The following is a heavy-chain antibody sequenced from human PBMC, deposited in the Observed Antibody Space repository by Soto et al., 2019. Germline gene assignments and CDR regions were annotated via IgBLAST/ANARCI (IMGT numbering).Heavy chain of an antibody. CDR1: GYTFTSYG. Sequence: ASVKVSCKASGYTFTSYGISWVRQAPGQGLEWMGWISAYNGNTNYAQKLQGRVTMTTDTSTSTAYMELRSLRSDDTAVYYCARTARDREWLLWSNWFDPWGQGTLVTVSS. V-gene: IGHV1-18*01. CDR3: ARTARDREWLLWSNWFDP. CDR2: ISAYNGNT. J-gene: IGHJ5*02. D-gene: IGHD3-3*01.